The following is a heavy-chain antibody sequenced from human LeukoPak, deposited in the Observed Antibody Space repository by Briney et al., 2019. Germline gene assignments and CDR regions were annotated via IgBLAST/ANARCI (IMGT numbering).Heavy chain of an antibody. CDR3: ARLTGSGRGYYGMDV. J-gene: IGHJ6*04. CDR1: GYSFTSYW. CDR2: IYPGDSDT. D-gene: IGHD3-10*01. V-gene: IGHV5-51*01. Sequence: PGESLKISCKGSGYSFTSYWIGWVRQMPGKGLEWMGIIYPGDSDTGYSPSFQGQVTISADKSISTAYLQWSSLKASDTAMYYCARLTGSGRGYYGMDVWGKGTTVTVSS.